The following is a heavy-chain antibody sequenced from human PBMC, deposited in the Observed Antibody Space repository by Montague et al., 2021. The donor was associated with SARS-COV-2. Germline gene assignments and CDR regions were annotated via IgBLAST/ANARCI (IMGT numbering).Heavy chain of an antibody. V-gene: IGHV4-61*01. CDR3: ARSRANVPSRPGGDY. Sequence: SETLSLTCTVSGASVASGNFYWSWLPQPPGQGLVWFGYMYYTGHSNYNPSLESPVTMPVDPSQYQLSLTPTTATAAAPAVYYGARSRANVPSRPGGDYWGQGALVAVSS. CDR2: MYYTGHS. J-gene: IGHJ4*02. CDR1: GASVASGNFY. D-gene: IGHD2-2*01.